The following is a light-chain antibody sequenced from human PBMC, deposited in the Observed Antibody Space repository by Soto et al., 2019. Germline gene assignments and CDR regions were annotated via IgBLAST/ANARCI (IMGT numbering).Light chain of an antibody. J-gene: IGKJ4*01. CDR2: DAS. CDR1: QDIYNY. Sequence: DIQMTQSPSSLSASVGDRVTITCQASQDIYNYLNWYQQKPGKAPELLIYDASNSETGVPSRFSGSGTGTEFTFTISSLQPEDIGTYYCQQYDNFPLTFGGGTKVEIK. CDR3: QQYDNFPLT. V-gene: IGKV1-33*01.